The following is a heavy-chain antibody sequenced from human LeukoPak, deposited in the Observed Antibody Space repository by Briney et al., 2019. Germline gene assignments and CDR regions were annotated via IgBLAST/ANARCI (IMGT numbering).Heavy chain of an antibody. D-gene: IGHD2-2*01. CDR2: ISSDSIHI. V-gene: IGHV3-21*01. CDR3: ASLVVVPAAKGSDI. J-gene: IGHJ3*02. Sequence: PGGSLRLSCAASGFTFSSYSMNWVRQAPGKGLEWVSSISSDSIHIYYADSVKGRFTISRDNAKNSLYLQMNSLRAEDTAVYYCASLVVVPAAKGSDIWGQGTMVTVSS. CDR1: GFTFSSYS.